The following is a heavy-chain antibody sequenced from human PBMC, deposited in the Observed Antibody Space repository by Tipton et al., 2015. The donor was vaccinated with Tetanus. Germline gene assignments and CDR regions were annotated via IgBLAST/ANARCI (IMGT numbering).Heavy chain of an antibody. Sequence: SLRLSCAASGFTFDDYAMHWVRQAPGKGLEWVSGISWESGTIGYADSVKGRFTISRDNSKDRLYLQLNSLRAEDTAVYYCAKDQGPDYGDQLEYWGQGILVTVSS. D-gene: IGHD4-17*01. V-gene: IGHV3-9*01. CDR3: AKDQGPDYGDQLEY. CDR2: ISWESGTI. J-gene: IGHJ4*02. CDR1: GFTFDDYA.